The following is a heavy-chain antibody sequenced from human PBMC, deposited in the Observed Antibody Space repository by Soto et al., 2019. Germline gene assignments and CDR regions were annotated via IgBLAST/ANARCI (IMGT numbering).Heavy chain of an antibody. CDR1: GGSISSDX. D-gene: IGHD5-18*01. CDR3: ARLAYTSGFTFDY. V-gene: IGHV4-59*01. CDR2: IYYNGNT. Sequence: SETLSLTCTVSGGSISSDXWTWIRQPPGERLEWIGYIYYNGNTNYNSSLKSRVTISIDTSKNQFSLKLNSVTAADTAVYFCARLAYTSGFTFDYWGRGTLVTVSS. J-gene: IGHJ4*02.